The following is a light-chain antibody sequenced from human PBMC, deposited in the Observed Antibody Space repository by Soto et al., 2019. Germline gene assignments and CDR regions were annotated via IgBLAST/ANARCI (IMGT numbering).Light chain of an antibody. J-gene: IGKJ1*01. CDR2: DAS. Sequence: IRMTQSPSSLSASAGDRVTITCRASQSISSWLAWYQQKPGKAPKLLIYDASSLESGVPSRFSGSGSGTEFTLTISSLQPDDFATYYCQQYNSYSLTFGQGTKVDIK. CDR1: QSISSW. CDR3: QQYNSYSLT. V-gene: IGKV1-5*01.